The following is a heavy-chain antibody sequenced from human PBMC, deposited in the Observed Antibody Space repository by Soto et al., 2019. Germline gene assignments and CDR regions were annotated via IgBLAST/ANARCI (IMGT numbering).Heavy chain of an antibody. Sequence: PGGSLRLSCAASGFTFSSYSMNWVRQAPGKGLEWVSSISSSSSYIYYADSVKGRFTISRDNAKNSLYLQMNSLRAEDTAVYYCARDIWFGYGMDVWGQGTTVTVSS. CDR1: GFTFSSYS. J-gene: IGHJ6*02. V-gene: IGHV3-21*01. CDR3: ARDIWFGYGMDV. CDR2: ISSSSSYI. D-gene: IGHD3-10*01.